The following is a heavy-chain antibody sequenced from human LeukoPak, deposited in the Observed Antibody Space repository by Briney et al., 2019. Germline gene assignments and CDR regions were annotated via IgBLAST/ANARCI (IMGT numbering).Heavy chain of an antibody. J-gene: IGHJ4*02. CDR3: VREMATIEGDYFDY. D-gene: IGHD5-24*01. Sequence: KTSQTLSLTCTVSGGSISSGSYYWSWIRQPAGKGLEWIRRIYTSGSTNYNPSLKSRVTISVDTSKNQFSLKLSSVTAADTAVYYCVREMATIEGDYFDYWGQGTLVTVSS. CDR2: IYTSGST. CDR1: GGSISSGSYY. V-gene: IGHV4-61*02.